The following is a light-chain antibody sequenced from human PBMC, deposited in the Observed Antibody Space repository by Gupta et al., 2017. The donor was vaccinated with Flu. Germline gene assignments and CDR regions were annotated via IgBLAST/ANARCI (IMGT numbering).Light chain of an antibody. J-gene: IGLJ1*01. CDR3: SSCTSSRTPVV. V-gene: IGLV2-14*01. Sequence: QSALTQPASVSGSPGQSITISCTGTSSDVGGYNYVSWYQQHPGKAPKLMIYDVSNRPSGVSNRFSGSKSGNTASLTISGLQAEDEADYYCSSCTSSRTPVVFGTGTKVTVL. CDR1: SSDVGGYNY. CDR2: DVS.